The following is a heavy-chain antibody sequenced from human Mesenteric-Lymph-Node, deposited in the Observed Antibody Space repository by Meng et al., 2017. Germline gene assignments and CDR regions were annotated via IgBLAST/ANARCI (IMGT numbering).Heavy chain of an antibody. Sequence: ESLKISCAASGFTFSSYSMNWVRQAPGKGLEWIASIYYTGNTFYNPSLKSRVTISIDTSKNQFSLKLNSVTAADTAVYHCARVMGATADYWGQGTLVTVSS. V-gene: IGHV4-39*07. D-gene: IGHD1-26*01. CDR3: ARVMGATADY. J-gene: IGHJ4*02. CDR1: GFTFSSYS. CDR2: IYYTGNT.